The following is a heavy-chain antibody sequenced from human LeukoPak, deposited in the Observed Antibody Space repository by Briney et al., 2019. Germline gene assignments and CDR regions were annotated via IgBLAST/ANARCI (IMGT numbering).Heavy chain of an antibody. J-gene: IGHJ6*03. CDR1: GYSISSGYY. Sequence: SETLSLTCTVSGYSISSGYYWNWIRQPPGKGLEWIGEINHSGSTNYNPSLKSRVTISLDTSKNQFSLKLSSVTAADTAVYYCARQGPPYYYGSGNYLYYYYYMDVWGKGTTVTISS. D-gene: IGHD3-10*01. CDR3: ARQGPPYYYGSGNYLYYYYYMDV. V-gene: IGHV4-38-2*02. CDR2: INHSGST.